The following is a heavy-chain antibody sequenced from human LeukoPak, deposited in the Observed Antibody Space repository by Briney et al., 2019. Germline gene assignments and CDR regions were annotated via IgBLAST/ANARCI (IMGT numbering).Heavy chain of an antibody. D-gene: IGHD2-15*01. Sequence: PGGSLRLSCAASGFTFSSYSMNWVRQAPGKGLEWVSSISSSSSYIYYADSVKGRFTISRDNAKNSLYLQMNSLRAEDTAVYYCAKGRCSGGSCRYYFDFWGQGTLVTVSS. CDR3: AKGRCSGGSCRYYFDF. V-gene: IGHV3-21*04. CDR2: ISSSSSYI. CDR1: GFTFSSYS. J-gene: IGHJ4*02.